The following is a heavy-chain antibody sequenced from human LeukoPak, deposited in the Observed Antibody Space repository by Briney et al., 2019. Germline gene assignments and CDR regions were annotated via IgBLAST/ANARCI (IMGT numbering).Heavy chain of an antibody. J-gene: IGHJ4*02. CDR2: IYYSGST. CDR1: GGSISSYY. V-gene: IGHV4-59*01. CDR3: ARDLGGGTTGFDY. Sequence: PSETLSLTCTVSGGSISSYYWSWIRQPPGKGLVWIGYIYYSGSTNYNPSLKSRVTISVDTSKNQFSLKLSSVTAADTAVYYCARDLGGGTTGFDYWGQGTLVTVSS. D-gene: IGHD1-1*01.